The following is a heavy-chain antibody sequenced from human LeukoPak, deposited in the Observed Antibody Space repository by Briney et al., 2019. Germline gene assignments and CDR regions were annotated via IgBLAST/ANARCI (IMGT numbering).Heavy chain of an antibody. CDR2: IRYDGSNT. CDR3: AKDVLAPRDN. J-gene: IGHJ4*02. D-gene: IGHD4/OR15-4a*01. V-gene: IGHV3-30*02. Sequence: PGGSLRLSCAVSGFTFSSYGMHWVRQAPGKGLEWVAFIRYDGSNTYYADSVKGRFTISRDNFKNTLYLHMNSLRAEDTAVYYCAKDVLAPRDNWGQGTLVTVSS. CDR1: GFTFSSYG.